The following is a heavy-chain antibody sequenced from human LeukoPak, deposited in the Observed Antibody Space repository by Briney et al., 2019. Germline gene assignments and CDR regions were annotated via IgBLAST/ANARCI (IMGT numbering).Heavy chain of an antibody. J-gene: IGHJ5*02. CDR2: IYPDDSDT. CDR1: GYSFSTYW. Sequence: GESLKISCKGSGYSFSTYWIGWVRQLPGKGLEWMGIIYPDDSDTRYSPSFQGQVTISADKSISTAYLQWSSLKASDTAMYFCARSDVGDGYNYAYASWGQGTLVTVSS. D-gene: IGHD5-24*01. V-gene: IGHV5-51*01. CDR3: ARSDVGDGYNYAYAS.